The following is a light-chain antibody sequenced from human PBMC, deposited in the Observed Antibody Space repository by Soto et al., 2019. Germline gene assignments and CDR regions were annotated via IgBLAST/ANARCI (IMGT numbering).Light chain of an antibody. CDR1: SSDVGVYNY. Sequence: QSSLTQPPSASGSPGQSVTIPCTGTSSDVGVYNYVSWYRQHPGKAPKLIIYEVTKRPSGVPDRFSGSKSGNTASLTVSGLQAEDEADYYCSSYVGSNNYVFGPGTKVTV. J-gene: IGLJ1*01. CDR2: EVT. V-gene: IGLV2-8*01. CDR3: SSYVGSNNYV.